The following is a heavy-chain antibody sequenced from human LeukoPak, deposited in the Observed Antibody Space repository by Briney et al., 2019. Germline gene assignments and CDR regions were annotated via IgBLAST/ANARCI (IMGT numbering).Heavy chain of an antibody. CDR2: ISSSGSTI. J-gene: IGHJ5*02. CDR3: ARENRCSSTSCYIWGPKNWFDP. V-gene: IGHV3-48*03. Sequence: GGSLRLSCAASGFTFSSYDMHWVRQAPGKGLEWVSYISSSGSTIYYADSVKGRFTISRDNAKNSLYLQMNSLRAEDTAVYYCARENRCSSTSCYIWGPKNWFDPWGQGTLVTVSS. CDR1: GFTFSSYD. D-gene: IGHD2-2*02.